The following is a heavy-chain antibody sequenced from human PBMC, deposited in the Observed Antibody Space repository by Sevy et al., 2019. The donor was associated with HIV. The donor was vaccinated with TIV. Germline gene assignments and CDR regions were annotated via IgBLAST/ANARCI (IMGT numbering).Heavy chain of an antibody. CDR3: AREMENSSSWTRWFDP. D-gene: IGHD6-13*01. J-gene: IGHJ5*02. CDR1: GGSISSGDYY. V-gene: IGHV4-30-4*01. Sequence: SETLSLTCTVSGGSISSGDYYWSWIRQPPGKGLEWIGYTYYGGSTYYTPSLKSRVTISVDTSKNQFSLKLSSVTAADTAVYYCAREMENSSSWTRWFDPWGQGTLVTVSS. CDR2: TYYGGST.